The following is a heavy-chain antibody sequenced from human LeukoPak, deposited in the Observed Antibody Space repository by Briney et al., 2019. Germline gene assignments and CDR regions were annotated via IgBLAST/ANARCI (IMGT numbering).Heavy chain of an antibody. D-gene: IGHD6-13*01. CDR3: AKTVPNSSSWYYYYYGMDV. CDR2: ITGSGGNT. CDR1: GFTLKNYS. V-gene: IGHV3-23*01. J-gene: IGHJ6*02. Sequence: GSLRLSRAGSGFTLKNYSMSRVRQAPGQGVGWVSAITGSGGNTYYADSVKGRFTVSRDNSKNTVFLQMNSLRAEDTAVYYRAKTVPNSSSWYYYYYGMDVWGQGTTVTVSS.